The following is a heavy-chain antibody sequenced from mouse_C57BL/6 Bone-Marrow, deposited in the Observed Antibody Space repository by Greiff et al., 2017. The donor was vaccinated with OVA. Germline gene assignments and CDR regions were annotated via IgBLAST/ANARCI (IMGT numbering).Heavy chain of an antibody. V-gene: IGHV5-12*01. D-gene: IGHD2-4*01. J-gene: IGHJ3*01. CDR3: ARSFYDYAFAY. CDR2: ISNGGGST. CDR1: GFTFSDYY. Sequence: DVKLVESGGGLVQPGGSLKLSCAASGFTFSDYYMYWVRQTPEKRLEWVAYISNGGGSTYYPDTVKGRFTISRDNAKNTLYLQMSRLKSEDTAMYYCARSFYDYAFAYWGQGTLVTVSA.